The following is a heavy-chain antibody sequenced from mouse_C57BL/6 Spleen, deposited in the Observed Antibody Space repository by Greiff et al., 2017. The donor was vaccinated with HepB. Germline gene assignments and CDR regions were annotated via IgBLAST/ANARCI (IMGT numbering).Heavy chain of an antibody. CDR3: ARHDDAY. J-gene: IGHJ3*01. V-gene: IGHV5-6*02. CDR1: GFTFSSYG. D-gene: IGHD2-3*01. Sequence: DVMLVESGGDLVKPGGSLKLSCAASGFTFSSYGMSWVRQTPDKRLEWVATISSGGSYTYYPDSVKGRFTISRDNAKNTLYLQMSSLKSEDTAMYYCARHDDAYWGQGTLVTVSA. CDR2: ISSGGSYT.